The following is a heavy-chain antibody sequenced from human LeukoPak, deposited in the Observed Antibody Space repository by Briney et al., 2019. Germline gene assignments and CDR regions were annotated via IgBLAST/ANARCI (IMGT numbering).Heavy chain of an antibody. CDR2: INPKSGYT. CDR3: AKDIGYGDSFDP. V-gene: IGHV1-2*02. Sequence: ASVKVSCKASGYTFSGYYMHWVRQASGQGPEWMGWINPKSGYTNLAQKFQGRVTMTSDTSINTVYLQLSGLKYDDTAVYYCAKDIGYGDSFDPWGQGTLVTVSS. D-gene: IGHD2-21*02. CDR1: GYTFSGYY. J-gene: IGHJ5*02.